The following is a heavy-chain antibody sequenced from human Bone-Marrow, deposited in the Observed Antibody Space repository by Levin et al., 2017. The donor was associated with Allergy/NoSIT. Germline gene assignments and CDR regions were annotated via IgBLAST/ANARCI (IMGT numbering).Heavy chain of an antibody. D-gene: IGHD6-19*01. CDR3: ARSLSSGWSSFDY. V-gene: IGHV3-21*01. J-gene: IGHJ4*02. CDR2: ISSSSSYI. CDR1: GFTFSSYS. Sequence: PGGSLRLSCAASGFTFSSYSMNWVRQAPGKGLEWVSSISSSSSYIYYADSVKGRFTISRDNAKNSLYLQMNSLRAEDTAVYYCARSLSSGWSSFDYWGQGTLVTVSS.